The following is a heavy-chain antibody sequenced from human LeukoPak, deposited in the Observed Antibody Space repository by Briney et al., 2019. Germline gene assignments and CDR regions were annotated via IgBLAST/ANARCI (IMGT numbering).Heavy chain of an antibody. CDR2: IYHSGST. V-gene: IGHV4-4*02. CDR1: GGSISSSNW. D-gene: IGHD6-13*01. CDR3: ARGVTVPTAAGTPNDY. J-gene: IGHJ4*02. Sequence: SGTLSLTCAVSGGSISSSNWWSWVRQPPGKGLEWIGEIYHSGSTNYNPSLKSRVTISVDKSKNQFSLKLSSVTAADTAVYYCARGVTVPTAAGTPNDYWGRGTLVTVSS.